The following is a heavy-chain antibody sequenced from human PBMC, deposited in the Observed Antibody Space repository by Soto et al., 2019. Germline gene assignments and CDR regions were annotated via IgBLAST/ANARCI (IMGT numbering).Heavy chain of an antibody. D-gene: IGHD1-26*01. CDR3: AKDSGSYYYYYYGMDV. J-gene: IGHJ6*02. CDR1: GFTFSSYG. V-gene: IGHV3-30*18. Sequence: QVQLVESGGGVVQPGRSLRLSCAASGFTFSSYGMHWVRQAPGKGLEWVAVISYDGSNKYYADSVKGRFTISRDNSKNTLYLQMNSLRADDTAVYYCAKDSGSYYYYYYGMDVWGQGTTVTVSS. CDR2: ISYDGSNK.